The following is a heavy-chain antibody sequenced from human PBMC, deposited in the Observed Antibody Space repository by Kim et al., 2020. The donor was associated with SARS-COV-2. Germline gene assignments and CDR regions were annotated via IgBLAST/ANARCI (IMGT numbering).Heavy chain of an antibody. J-gene: IGHJ4*02. V-gene: IGHV4-39*01. CDR2: VFYGGST. D-gene: IGHD1-7*01. CDR1: GGSISSSSYY. Sequence: SETLSHTCTVSGGSISSSSYYWGWIRQPPGEGLEWIGNVFYGGSTSYNPSLKSRVTISVDTSKNQFSLKLSSVTAADTAVYYCARQVRTGTYFFDSWGQGTLVTVSS. CDR3: ARQVRTGTYFFDS.